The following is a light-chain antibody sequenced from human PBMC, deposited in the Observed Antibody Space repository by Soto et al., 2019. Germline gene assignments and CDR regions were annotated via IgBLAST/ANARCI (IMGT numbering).Light chain of an antibody. CDR3: QQRSNWPPSIT. Sequence: EIVLTQSPATLSLSPGERATLSCRSSQSVSSYLAWYQQKPGQAPRLLIYDASNRATGIPARFSGSGSGTDFTLTISSLEPEEFAVYYCQQRSNWPPSITLGQGARLEIK. V-gene: IGKV3-11*01. J-gene: IGKJ5*01. CDR2: DAS. CDR1: QSVSSY.